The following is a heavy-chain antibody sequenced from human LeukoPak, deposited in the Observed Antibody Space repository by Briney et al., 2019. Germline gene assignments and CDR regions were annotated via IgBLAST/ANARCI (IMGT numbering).Heavy chain of an antibody. CDR1: GFTFSSYA. CDR2: ISYDGSNK. CDR3: ARVGLFPAAGLVSADAFDI. D-gene: IGHD6-25*01. Sequence: GGSLRLSCAASGFTFSSYAMHWVRQAPGKGLEWVAVISYDGSNKYYADSVKGRFTISRDNSKNTLYLQMNSLSAEDTAVYYCARVGLFPAAGLVSADAFDIWGQGTMVTVSS. V-gene: IGHV3-30*04. J-gene: IGHJ3*02.